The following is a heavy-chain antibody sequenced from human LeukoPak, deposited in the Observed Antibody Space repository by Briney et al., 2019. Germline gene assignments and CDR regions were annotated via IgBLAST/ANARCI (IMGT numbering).Heavy chain of an antibody. Sequence: SETLSLTCTVSGGSISTYYWSWIRQPPGKGLEWIGYIYYGGSTNYNPSLESRVTMSVDTSNNQFSLKLTSVTAADTAVYYWARCGSLTYWYFDLWGRGALVTASS. J-gene: IGHJ2*01. V-gene: IGHV4-59*08. CDR1: GGSISTYY. CDR2: IYYGGST. CDR3: ARCGSLTYWYFDL. D-gene: IGHD1-26*01.